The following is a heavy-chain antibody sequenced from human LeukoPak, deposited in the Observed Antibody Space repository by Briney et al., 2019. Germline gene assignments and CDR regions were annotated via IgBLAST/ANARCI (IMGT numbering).Heavy chain of an antibody. V-gene: IGHV4-59*01. J-gene: IGHJ2*01. CDR2: IYYSGST. D-gene: IGHD3-22*01. CDR1: GGSIYNYY. CDR3: ARDPRNYYDSSGSYWYFDL. Sequence: PSETLSLTCTVSGGSIYNYYWGWIRQPPGKGLEWIGYIYYSGSTNYNPSLKSRVTISVDTSKNQFSLKLSSVTAADTAVYYCARDPRNYYDSSGSYWYFDLWGRGTLVTVSS.